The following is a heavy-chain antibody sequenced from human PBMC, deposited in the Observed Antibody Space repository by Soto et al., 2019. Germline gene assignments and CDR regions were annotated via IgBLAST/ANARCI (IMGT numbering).Heavy chain of an antibody. CDR2: IYYSGST. V-gene: IGHV4-34*01. CDR3: AGHGSGSYYNNWFDP. CDR1: GGSFSGYY. D-gene: IGHD3-10*01. Sequence: SETLSLTCAVYGGSFSGYYWTWIRQPPGKGLEWIGSIYYSGSTYYNPSLKSRVTISVDTSKNQFSLKLSSVTAADTAVYYCAGHGSGSYYNNWFDPWGQGTLVTVSS. J-gene: IGHJ5*02.